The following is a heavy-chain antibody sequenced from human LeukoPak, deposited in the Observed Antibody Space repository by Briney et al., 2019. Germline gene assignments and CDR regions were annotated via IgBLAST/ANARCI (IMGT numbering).Heavy chain of an antibody. D-gene: IGHD5-18*01. CDR3: ARDSKGYRYGYRGGYYDYYYMDV. Sequence: GEPLRLSCAASGLPFTTYRVRWLRHAPGEALVWVANIKQDGTEIYYVDSVKGRFTISRDNAKNSLYLQMSSLRAEDTAVYYCARDSKGYRYGYRGGYYDYYYMDVWGKGTTVTVSS. CDR2: IKQDGTEI. CDR1: GLPFTTYR. J-gene: IGHJ6*03. V-gene: IGHV3-7*01.